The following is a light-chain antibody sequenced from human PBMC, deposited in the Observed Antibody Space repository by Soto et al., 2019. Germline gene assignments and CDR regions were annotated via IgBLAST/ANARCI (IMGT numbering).Light chain of an antibody. V-gene: IGLV1-40*01. CDR1: SSNIGAGYD. Sequence: QPVLTQPPSVPGAPGQRVTISCTGSSSNIGAGYDVHWYQQLPGTAPKLLIYGNSNRPSGVPDRFSGSKSGTSASLAITGLQGEEEAHDPCQSYNIAVSPYLFGSGTKVTV. CDR3: QSYNIAVSPYL. CDR2: GNS. J-gene: IGLJ1*01.